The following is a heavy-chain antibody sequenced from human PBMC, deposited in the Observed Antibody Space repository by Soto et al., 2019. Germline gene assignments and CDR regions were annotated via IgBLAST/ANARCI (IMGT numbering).Heavy chain of an antibody. CDR3: AHAGDYDLLSFDH. V-gene: IGHV2-5*02. Sequence: QITLKESGPPRVRPAQTLTLTCAFSGFSLTTTHMGVAWIRQPPGKALEWLALIYWDDDKRYSPSLKNRLAISKDTSRNRVVLTITNMNPEDTGTYFCAHAGDYDLLSFDHWGPGTLVTVSS. J-gene: IGHJ4*02. CDR2: IYWDDDK. D-gene: IGHD4-17*01. CDR1: GFSLTTTHMG.